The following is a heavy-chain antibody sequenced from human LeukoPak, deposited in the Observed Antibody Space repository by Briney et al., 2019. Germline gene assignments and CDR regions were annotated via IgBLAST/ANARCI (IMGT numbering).Heavy chain of an antibody. J-gene: IGHJ4*02. Sequence: GSLRLSCAASGFTFSGYGMTWVRQTPGKGLEWIAEIYHAGGTNYNASLKSRVTISVDKTKNQFSLELSSVTAADTAVYYCARDIAAAGTGFDYWGQGTLVTVSS. CDR2: IYHAGGT. D-gene: IGHD6-13*01. V-gene: IGHV4-4*02. CDR1: GFTFSGYGM. CDR3: ARDIAAAGTGFDY.